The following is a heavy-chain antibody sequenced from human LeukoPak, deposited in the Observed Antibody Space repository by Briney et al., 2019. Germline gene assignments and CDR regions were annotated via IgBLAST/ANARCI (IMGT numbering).Heavy chain of an antibody. Sequence: GGSLRLSCTASGFTVSNNYMNWVRQAPGKGLEWVSVIYSSGSTYYADSVKGRFTISRDISKNSLYLQMTSLRAEDTAVYYCARDLGYYASSANWGQGTLVTVSS. CDR1: GFTVSNNY. V-gene: IGHV3-53*01. J-gene: IGHJ4*02. CDR3: ARDLGYYASSAN. D-gene: IGHD3-22*01. CDR2: IYSSGST.